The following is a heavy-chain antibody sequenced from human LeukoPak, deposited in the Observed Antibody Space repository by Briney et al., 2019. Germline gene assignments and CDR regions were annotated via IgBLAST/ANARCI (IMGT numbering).Heavy chain of an antibody. J-gene: IGHJ3*02. V-gene: IGHV3-53*01. D-gene: IGHD4-17*01. CDR3: AKDPNGDYIGTFDI. CDR2: IYDIGST. Sequence: GGSLRLSCAASGFTVSSNYMSWVRQAPGTGLEWVSIIYDIGSTYYAASVQGRFTISRDNSKNTLYLQMNSLRAEDTAVYYCAKDPNGDYIGTFDIWGQGTMVTVSS. CDR1: GFTVSSNY.